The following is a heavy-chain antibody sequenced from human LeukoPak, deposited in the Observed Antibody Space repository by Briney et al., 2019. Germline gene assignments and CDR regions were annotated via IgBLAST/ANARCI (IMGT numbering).Heavy chain of an antibody. D-gene: IGHD2-2*01. CDR1: GGTFSSYA. Sequence: GASVKVSCKASGGTFSSYAISWVRQAPGQGLEWMGRIIPILGIANYAQKFQGRVTITTGESTSTAYMELSSLRSEDTAVYYCASLLSGAAASDYWGQGTLVTVSS. CDR2: IIPILGIA. V-gene: IGHV1-69*04. J-gene: IGHJ4*02. CDR3: ASLLSGAAASDY.